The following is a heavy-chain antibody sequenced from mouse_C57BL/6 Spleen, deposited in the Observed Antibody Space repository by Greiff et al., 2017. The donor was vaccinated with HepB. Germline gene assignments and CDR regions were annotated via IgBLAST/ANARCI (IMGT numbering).Heavy chain of an antibody. D-gene: IGHD1-1*01. V-gene: IGHV1-61*01. CDR2: IYPSDSET. CDR3: ARSYYGSSLFFAY. Sequence: QVQLKQPGAELVRPGSSVKLSCKASGYTFTSYWMDWVKQRPGQGLEWIGNIYPSDSETHYNQKFKDKATLTVDKSSSTAYMQLSSLTSEDSAVYYCARSYYGSSLFFAYWGQGTLVTVSA. J-gene: IGHJ3*01. CDR1: GYTFTSYW.